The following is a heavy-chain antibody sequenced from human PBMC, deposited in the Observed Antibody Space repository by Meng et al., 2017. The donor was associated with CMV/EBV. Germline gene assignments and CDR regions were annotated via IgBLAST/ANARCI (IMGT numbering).Heavy chain of an antibody. D-gene: IGHD3-10*01. CDR3: AHRLHGSGSYYPYYFDY. J-gene: IGHJ4*02. V-gene: IGHV2-5*02. CDR1: WVSLKNSWVG. Sequence: QIHFHASGPTTVKPTQTLTLTFNFSWVSLKNSWVGVGLIRQPPGKALEWLALIYWDDDKRYSPSLKSRLTITKDTSKNQVVLTMTNMDPVDTATYYCAHRLHGSGSYYPYYFDYWGQGTLVTVSS. CDR2: IYWDDDK.